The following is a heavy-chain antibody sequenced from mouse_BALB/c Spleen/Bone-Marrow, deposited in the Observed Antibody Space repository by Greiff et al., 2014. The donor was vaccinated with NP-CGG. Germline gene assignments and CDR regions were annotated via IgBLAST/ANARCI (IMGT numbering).Heavy chain of an antibody. J-gene: IGHJ4*01. CDR1: GYSITSGYS. CDR3: ARQNDCYLYYAMDY. CDR2: IHYSGTT. Sequence: EVQLQQSGPDLVKPSQSLSLTCTVTGYSITSGYSWHWIRQFPGNKLEWMGYIHYSGTTNYNPSLKSRISITRDTSKNQFFLQLKSLTYDDAATYYCARQNDCYLYYAMDYWGQGTSVTVSS. V-gene: IGHV3-1*02. D-gene: IGHD2-3*01.